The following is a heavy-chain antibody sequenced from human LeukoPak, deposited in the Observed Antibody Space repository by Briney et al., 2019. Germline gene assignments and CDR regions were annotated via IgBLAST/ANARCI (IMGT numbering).Heavy chain of an antibody. D-gene: IGHD6-13*01. CDR2: ISWNSGSI. CDR3: VKDSSSWSTFGF. CDR1: GFTFDEYA. J-gene: IGHJ4*02. V-gene: IGHV3-9*03. Sequence: GGSLRLSCVASGFTFDEYAMHWVRQAPGKGLEWVSGISWNSGSIGYVDSVKGRFTISRDNAKNSLYLQMNSLRPEDMALYYCVKDSSSWSTFGFWGQGTLVTVSS.